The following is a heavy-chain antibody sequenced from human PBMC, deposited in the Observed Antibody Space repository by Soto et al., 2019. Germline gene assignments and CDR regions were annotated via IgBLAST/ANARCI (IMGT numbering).Heavy chain of an antibody. CDR2: ISGSGGST. CDR3: ARYRGKYQGPSDY. D-gene: IGHD2-2*01. CDR1: GFTFSSYA. J-gene: IGHJ4*02. Sequence: EGSLRLSCAASGFTFSSYAMSWVRQAPGKGLEWVSAISGSGGSTYYADSVKGRFTVSRDNSKNTLYLQMNSLRAEDTAVYFCARYRGKYQGPSDYWRQGTRVTVSS. V-gene: IGHV3-23*01.